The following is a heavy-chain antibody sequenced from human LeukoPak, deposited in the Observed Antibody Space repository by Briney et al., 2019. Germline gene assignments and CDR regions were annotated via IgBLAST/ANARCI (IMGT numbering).Heavy chain of an antibody. CDR3: ARDPTEGYFDY. J-gene: IGHJ4*02. CDR2: IYYSGST. V-gene: IGHV4-39*07. Sequence: PSETLSLTCTVSGGSISSSSYYWGWIRQPPGKGLEWIGSIYYSGSTYYNPSLKSRVTISVDTSKNQFSLKLSSVTAADTAVYYCARDPTEGYFDYWGQGTLVTVSS. CDR1: GGSISSSSYY.